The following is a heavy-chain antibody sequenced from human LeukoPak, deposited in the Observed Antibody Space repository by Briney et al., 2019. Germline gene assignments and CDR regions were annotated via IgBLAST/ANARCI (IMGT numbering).Heavy chain of an antibody. D-gene: IGHD1-26*01. Sequence: GGSLRLPCGASGFTFSSYGMHWVRQAPGKGLEWVAVIWYDGSNKYYADSVKGRFTISRDNSKNTLYLQMNSLRAEDTAVYYCAREANSGSYDDDAFDIWGQGTMVTVSS. V-gene: IGHV3-33*01. J-gene: IGHJ3*02. CDR1: GFTFSSYG. CDR3: AREANSGSYDDDAFDI. CDR2: IWYDGSNK.